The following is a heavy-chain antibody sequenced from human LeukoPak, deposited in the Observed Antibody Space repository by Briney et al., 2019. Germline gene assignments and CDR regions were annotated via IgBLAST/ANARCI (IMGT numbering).Heavy chain of an antibody. V-gene: IGHV3-23*01. CDR3: AKYRGFGDSYDS. CDR1: GFTLGAM. D-gene: IGHD3-10*01. CDR2: IGDSGGST. J-gene: IGHJ4*02. Sequence: PGGSLRLSCAASGFTLGAMSWLRQAPGKGLEWVSTIGDSGGSTYYADSVKGRFTISRDNSKDTLYLQMNSLGAEDSAVYYCAKYRGFGDSYDSWGQGTLVTVSS.